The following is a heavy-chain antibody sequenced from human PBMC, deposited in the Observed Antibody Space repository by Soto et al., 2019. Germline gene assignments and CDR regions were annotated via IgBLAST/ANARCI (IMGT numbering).Heavy chain of an antibody. CDR1: GYQFPSYW. Sequence: PXESLTISCKASGYQFPSYWISLVRQMPGKGLEWMGRIDPSDSYDNYSPAFQGHVTISADKSINTVFLNWSSLKASDTAIYYCARLQAEYSTSSFDLWGQGTLVTVSS. V-gene: IGHV5-10-1*01. J-gene: IGHJ4*02. CDR2: IDPSDSYD. CDR3: ARLQAEYSTSSFDL. D-gene: IGHD5-18*01.